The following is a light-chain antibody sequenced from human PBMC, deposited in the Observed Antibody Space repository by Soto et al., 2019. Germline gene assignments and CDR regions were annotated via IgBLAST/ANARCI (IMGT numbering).Light chain of an antibody. CDR2: GAS. J-gene: IGKJ1*01. Sequence: EIVLKQSPGTLSLTPGERATLSCRASQSVSSSYLAWYQQKPGQAPRLLIYGASSRATGIPDRFSGSGSGTDFTLTSSRLEPEDFAVYYCQQYGSSPETFGQGTKVDIK. CDR3: QQYGSSPET. CDR1: QSVSSSY. V-gene: IGKV3-20*01.